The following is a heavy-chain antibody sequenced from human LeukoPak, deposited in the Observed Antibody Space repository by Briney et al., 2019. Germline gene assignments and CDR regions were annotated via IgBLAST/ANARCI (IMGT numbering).Heavy chain of an antibody. CDR1: GYTFTGYY. CDR2: INPNSGGT. CDR3: GRDPRLGIRGYTYGYFDY. Sequence: ASVKVSCKASGYTFTGYYMHWVRQAPGQGLEWMGWINPNSGGTNYAQKFQGRVTMTRDTSISTAYMELSRLTSDDTAVYYCGRDPRLGIRGYTYGYFDYWGQGTLVTVSS. V-gene: IGHV1-2*02. J-gene: IGHJ4*02. D-gene: IGHD5-18*01.